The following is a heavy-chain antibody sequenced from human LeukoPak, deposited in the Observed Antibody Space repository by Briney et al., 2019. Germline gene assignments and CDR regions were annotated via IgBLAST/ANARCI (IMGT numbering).Heavy chain of an antibody. Sequence: SETLSLTCTVSGGSISSYYWSWIRQPPGKGLEWIGYIYYSGSTNYNPSLKSRVTISVDTSKNQFSLKLSSVTAADTAVYYCARVWFGGLLYRAVAFDIWGQGTMVTVSS. CDR1: GGSISSYY. CDR3: ARVWFGGLLYRAVAFDI. J-gene: IGHJ3*02. CDR2: IYYSGST. D-gene: IGHD3-10*01. V-gene: IGHV4-59*01.